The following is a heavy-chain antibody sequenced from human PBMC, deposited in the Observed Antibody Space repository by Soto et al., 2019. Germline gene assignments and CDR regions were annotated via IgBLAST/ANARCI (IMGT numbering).Heavy chain of an antibody. V-gene: IGHV1-69*02. CDR1: GGTFSSYT. D-gene: IGHD5-12*01. Sequence: QVQLVQSGAEVKKPGSSVKVSCKASGGTFSSYTISWVRQAPGQGLEWMGRIIPILGIANYAQKCQGRVTITADKSTSTAYMELSSLRSEDTAVYYCARAGGYSGYTELAYWGQGTLVTVSS. CDR3: ARAGGYSGYTELAY. CDR2: IIPILGIA. J-gene: IGHJ4*02.